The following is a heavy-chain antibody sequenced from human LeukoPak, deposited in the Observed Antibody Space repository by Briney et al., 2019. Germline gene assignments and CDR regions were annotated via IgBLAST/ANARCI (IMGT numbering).Heavy chain of an antibody. CDR3: ARASTNYSYYVMDV. J-gene: IGHJ6*02. Sequence: SQTLSLTCAISGDNVSSNSAAWNWIRQSPSRGLEWLGRTYYRSKWYNDYAVSVKSRITINADTSKNQFSLQLNSVTPEDTALYYCARASTNYSYYVMDVWGQGTTVTVSS. V-gene: IGHV6-1*01. CDR2: TYYRSKWYN. CDR1: GDNVSSNSAA.